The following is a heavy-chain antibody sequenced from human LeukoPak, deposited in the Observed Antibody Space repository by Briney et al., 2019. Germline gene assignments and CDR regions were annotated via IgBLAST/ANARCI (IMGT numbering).Heavy chain of an antibody. CDR2: IKEDGSEK. CDR3: ARDPFEY. Sequence: GGSLRLSCAASGFTFSSYWMTWVRQAPGKGLEWVANIKEDGSEKNYLESMKGRFTISRDNAKNSLYLQMNSLRADDTAVYYCARDPFEYWGQGTLVTVSS. J-gene: IGHJ4*02. V-gene: IGHV3-7*03. CDR1: GFTFSSYW.